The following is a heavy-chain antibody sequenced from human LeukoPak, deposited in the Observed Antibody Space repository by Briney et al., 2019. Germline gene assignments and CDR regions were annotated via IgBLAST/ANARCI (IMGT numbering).Heavy chain of an antibody. V-gene: IGHV4-34*01. Sequence: SETLSLTCAVYGGSFSGYYWSWIRQPPGKGLEWIGEINHSGSTNYNPSLKSRVTISVDTSKNQFSLKLSSVTAADTAVYYCARAAHPNLNYYYYYMDAWGKGTTVTVSS. CDR1: GGSFSGYY. J-gene: IGHJ6*03. D-gene: IGHD6-6*01. CDR2: INHSGST. CDR3: ARAAHPNLNYYYYYMDA.